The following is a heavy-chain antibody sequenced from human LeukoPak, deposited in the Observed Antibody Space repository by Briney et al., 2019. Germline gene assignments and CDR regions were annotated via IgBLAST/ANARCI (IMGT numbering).Heavy chain of an antibody. CDR2: IDYRERT. V-gene: IGHV4-39*01. D-gene: IGHD3-10*01. CDR3: ARHYGP. Sequence: PSEPLTLTCTVSGGPITTSGHYWGWIRQPPGKGLEWIGSIDYRERTTYNPSPKSRVTISADTSRNQFSLKLSSVTATDTAVYYCARHYGPWGQGTLVTVSS. J-gene: IGHJ4*02. CDR1: GGPITTSGHY.